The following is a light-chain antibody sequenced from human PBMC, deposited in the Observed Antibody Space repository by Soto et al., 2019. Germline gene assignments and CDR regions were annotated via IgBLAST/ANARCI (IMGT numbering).Light chain of an antibody. J-gene: IGKJ4*01. CDR1: QDISNY. CDR3: QPYDNLPLT. CDR2: DAS. Sequence: DIQMTQSPSYLSASVGDRVTITCQARQDISNYLNWYQQKPGKAPKLLIYDASNLETGVPSRFSGSGSGTDFTFTISSLQPEDIATYYCQPYDNLPLTFGGGTKVEIK. V-gene: IGKV1-33*01.